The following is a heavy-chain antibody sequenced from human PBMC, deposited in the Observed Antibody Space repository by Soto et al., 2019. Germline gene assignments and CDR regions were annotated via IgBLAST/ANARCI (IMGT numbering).Heavy chain of an antibody. J-gene: IGHJ4*02. CDR3: ARVPSDSHDTSGTYFLDY. Sequence: QVQLVQSGAEVKKPGASVKVSCKVSGYSFITYGVSWVRQAPGQGLDWMGWISTYNGNTKYAERLQGRVTMTTDTTTRTAYLELRSLRSDDTAVYCCARVPSDSHDTSGTYFLDYRGQGTLVTVSS. D-gene: IGHD3-22*01. V-gene: IGHV1-18*01. CDR1: GYSFITYG. CDR2: ISTYNGNT.